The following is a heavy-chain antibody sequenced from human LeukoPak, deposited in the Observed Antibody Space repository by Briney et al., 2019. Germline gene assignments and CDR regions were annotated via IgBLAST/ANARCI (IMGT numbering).Heavy chain of an antibody. D-gene: IGHD6-19*01. J-gene: IGHJ4*02. Sequence: GGSLRLSCAASGFTFSSYWMRWLRQAPGKGLDWVANIKQDGSEKYYVDSVKGRFTISRDNAKNSLYLQMNSLRAEDTAVYYCARVSGTVAAFDDWGQGTLVTVPA. CDR2: IKQDGSEK. V-gene: IGHV3-7*01. CDR1: GFTFSSYW. CDR3: ARVSGTVAAFDD.